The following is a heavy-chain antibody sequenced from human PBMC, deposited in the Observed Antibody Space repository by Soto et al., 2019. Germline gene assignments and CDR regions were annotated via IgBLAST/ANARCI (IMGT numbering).Heavy chain of an antibody. D-gene: IGHD6-13*01. CDR3: ARTGYSSSWYLGGWFDP. CDR1: GGSISSGGYY. J-gene: IGHJ5*02. Sequence: SETLSLTCTVSGGSISSGGYYWSWIRQHPGKGLEWIGYIYYSGSTYYNPSLKSRVTISVDTSKNQFSLKLSSVTAADTAVYYCARTGYSSSWYLGGWFDPWGQGTLVTVS. V-gene: IGHV4-31*03. CDR2: IYYSGST.